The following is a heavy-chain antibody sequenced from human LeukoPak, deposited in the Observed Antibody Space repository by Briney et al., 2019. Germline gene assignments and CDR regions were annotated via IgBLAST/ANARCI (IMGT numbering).Heavy chain of an antibody. V-gene: IGHV3-74*01. Sequence: GGSLRLSCAASGFTFSSYWMHWVRQAPGKGLVWVSRINTDGSSTSYADSVKGRFTISRDNAKNTLYLQMNSLRAEDTAVYYCARVGAVAGTGWFDPWGQGTLVTVSP. CDR2: INTDGSST. D-gene: IGHD6-19*01. CDR3: ARVGAVAGTGWFDP. J-gene: IGHJ5*02. CDR1: GFTFSSYW.